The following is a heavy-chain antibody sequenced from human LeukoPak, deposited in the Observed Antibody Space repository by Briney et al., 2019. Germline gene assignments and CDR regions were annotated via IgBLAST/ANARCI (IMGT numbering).Heavy chain of an antibody. CDR1: GFTFSSYS. V-gene: IGHV3-21*01. CDR2: ISSSSSYI. D-gene: IGHD2-15*01. J-gene: IGHJ4*02. Sequence: GGSLRLSCAASGFTFSSYSMNWVRQAPGKGLEWVSSISSSSSYIYYADSVKGRFTISRDNAKNSLYLQMNSLRAEDTAVDYCARDRRFGGAATDYWGQGTLVTVSS. CDR3: ARDRRFGGAATDY.